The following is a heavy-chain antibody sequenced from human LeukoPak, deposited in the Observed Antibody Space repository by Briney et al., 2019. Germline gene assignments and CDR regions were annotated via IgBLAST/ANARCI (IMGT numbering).Heavy chain of an antibody. CDR3: ATLPHVAVAETFDY. Sequence: SETLSLTCAVYGGSFSGYYWSWIRQPPGKGLKWIGEINHSGSTNYNPSLKGRVTISVDTSKNQFSLKLSSVTAADTAVYYCATLPHVAVAETFDYWGQGTLVTVSS. J-gene: IGHJ4*02. V-gene: IGHV4-34*01. CDR1: GGSFSGYY. D-gene: IGHD6-19*01. CDR2: INHSGST.